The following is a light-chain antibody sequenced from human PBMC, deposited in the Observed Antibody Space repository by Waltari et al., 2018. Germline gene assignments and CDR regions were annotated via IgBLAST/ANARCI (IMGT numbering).Light chain of an antibody. CDR2: DES. Sequence: SYVLTQPPSVSVAPGQTAKITCGGSNIGSRGVSWYPQKPGQAPVLVIYDESDRPSGIPDRFSGSNSGSTATLTISRVEAGDEADYYCQVWDGTNDHPYVVFGGGTKLTVL. CDR3: QVWDGTNDHPYVV. V-gene: IGLV3-21*02. J-gene: IGLJ2*01. CDR1: NIGSRG.